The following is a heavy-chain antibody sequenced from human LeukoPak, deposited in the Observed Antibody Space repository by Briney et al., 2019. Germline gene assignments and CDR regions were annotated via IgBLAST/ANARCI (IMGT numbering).Heavy chain of an antibody. V-gene: IGHV3-21*04. J-gene: IGHJ4*02. CDR2: ISSSSSYI. CDR1: GFTFSSYS. CDR3: AKGLYGSGSYVDY. Sequence: GGSLRLSCAASGFTFSSYSMNWVRQAPGKGLEWVSSISSSSSYIYYADSVKGRFTISRDNAKNSLYLQMNSLRAEDTALYYCAKGLYGSGSYVDYWGQGTLVTVSS. D-gene: IGHD3-10*01.